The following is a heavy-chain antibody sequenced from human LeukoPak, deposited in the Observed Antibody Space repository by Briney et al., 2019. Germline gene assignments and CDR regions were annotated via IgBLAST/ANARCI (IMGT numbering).Heavy chain of an antibody. Sequence: GGSLRLSCAASRFTFRDYYMTWIRQAPGKGLEWISYISSSGRTIYYADSVKGRFTISRDNARNSLYLQMNSLRAEDTAVYYCARGETHYYDTSGYWAYYFDYWGQGTLVTVSS. CDR3: ARGETHYYDTSGYWAYYFDY. J-gene: IGHJ4*02. CDR1: RFTFRDYY. V-gene: IGHV3-11*01. D-gene: IGHD3-22*01. CDR2: ISSSGRTI.